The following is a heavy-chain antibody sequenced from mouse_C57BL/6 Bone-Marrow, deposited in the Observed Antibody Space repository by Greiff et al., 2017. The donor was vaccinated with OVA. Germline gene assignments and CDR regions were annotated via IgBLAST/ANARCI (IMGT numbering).Heavy chain of an antibody. D-gene: IGHD4-1*01. J-gene: IGHJ1*03. CDR1: GYAFSSSW. CDR3: ARLELTGTRYWYFDV. Sequence: QVQLQQSGPELVKPGASVKISCKASGYAFSSSWMNWVKQRPGKGLEWIGRLYPGDGDTNYNGKFKGKATLTADKSSSTAYMQLSSLTSEDSAVYFCARLELTGTRYWYFDVWGTGTTVTVSS. CDR2: LYPGDGDT. V-gene: IGHV1-82*01.